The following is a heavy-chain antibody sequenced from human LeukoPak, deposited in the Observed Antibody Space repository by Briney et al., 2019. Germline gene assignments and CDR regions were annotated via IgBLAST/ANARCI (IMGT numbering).Heavy chain of an antibody. CDR2: IYPGDSDT. CDR1: GYSFNTYW. J-gene: IGHJ5*02. Sequence: GEPLKISCRGSGYSFNTYWIGWVRQKHGKGLEWMGIIYPGDSDTRYSPSFQGQVTMSADKSINTAYLQWTSLKASDTAMYYCARRQGCSSTSCPPDSWGQGTLVTVSS. CDR3: ARRQGCSSTSCPPDS. D-gene: IGHD2-2*01. V-gene: IGHV5-51*01.